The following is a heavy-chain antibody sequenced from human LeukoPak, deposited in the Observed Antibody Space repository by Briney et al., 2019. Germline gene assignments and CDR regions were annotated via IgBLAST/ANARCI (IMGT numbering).Heavy chain of an antibody. Sequence: PSETLSLTGAVYGGSFSGYYWSWIRQPAGKGLEWIGRIYTSGSTNYNPSLKSRVTMSVDTSKNQFSLKLSSVTAADTAVYYCARDSGKGDYVWGSYRYDSSRGYFDYWGQGTLVTVSS. CDR3: ARDSGKGDYVWGSYRYDSSRGYFDY. CDR2: IYTSGST. J-gene: IGHJ4*02. CDR1: GGSFSGYY. D-gene: IGHD3-16*02. V-gene: IGHV4-4*07.